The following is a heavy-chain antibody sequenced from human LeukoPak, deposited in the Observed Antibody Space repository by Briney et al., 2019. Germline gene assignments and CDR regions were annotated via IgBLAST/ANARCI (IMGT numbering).Heavy chain of an antibody. CDR1: GYTFSNYD. CDR2: MNTKSGHT. CDR3: ARVPRESNSH. J-gene: IGHJ4*02. V-gene: IGHV1-8*01. D-gene: IGHD1-1*01. Sequence: ASVKDSCKGSGYTFSNYDINGVGQATGQGGEWMGYMNTKSGHTVYVQKFQGRVTITRDSDIRKDYMELSSLIFDDTAVYYCARVPRESNSHRGQGTLVTVSS.